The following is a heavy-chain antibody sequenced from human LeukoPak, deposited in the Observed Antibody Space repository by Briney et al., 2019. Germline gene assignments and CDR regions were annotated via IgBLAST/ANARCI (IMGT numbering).Heavy chain of an antibody. D-gene: IGHD1-26*01. J-gene: IGHJ4*02. V-gene: IGHV4-39*01. CDR3: ARRGIVGYTGSHYRDY. CDR2: IYYSWRT. CDR1: GGSISSSSYY. Sequence: PSETLSLTCTASGGSISSSSYYWGWIRPPPGKGLEWIGSIYYSWRTYYNPSLKSRVTISVDTSKNQLSLKLSSVTAADTAVYYCARRGIVGYTGSHYRDYWGQGTLVTVSS.